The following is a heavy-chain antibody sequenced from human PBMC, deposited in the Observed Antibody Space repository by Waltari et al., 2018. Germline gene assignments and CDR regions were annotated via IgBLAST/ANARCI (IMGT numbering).Heavy chain of an antibody. CDR3: VTDDPGLGLDV. V-gene: IGHV3-74*01. D-gene: IGHD7-27*01. J-gene: IGHJ6*02. CDR2: INSGGGST. Sequence: EVQLVESGGGLVQPGGSLRLSCAASGFTLPNSWMHWVGQDAGQGRMWVAHINSGGGSTTYGDSVKGRFTITRDNARDTVYLQMTSLRAEDTAVYFCVTDDPGLGLDVWGQGTTVTVSS. CDR1: GFTLPNSW.